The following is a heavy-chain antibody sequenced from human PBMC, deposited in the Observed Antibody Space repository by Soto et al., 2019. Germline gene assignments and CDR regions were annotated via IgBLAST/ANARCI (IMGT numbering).Heavy chain of an antibody. CDR2: IYYTGST. V-gene: IGHV4-59*01. D-gene: IGHD3-9*01. CDR3: ARHRADILTHDYYMDV. CDR1: SGSISTYY. J-gene: IGHJ6*03. Sequence: PSETLSLTCTVSSGSISTYYWSWIRQPPGKGLEWIGYIYYTGSTNYNPSLKTRVAISMDTSKNQFSLNLSSVTAADTAVYYCARHRADILTHDYYMDVWGKGTTVTVSS.